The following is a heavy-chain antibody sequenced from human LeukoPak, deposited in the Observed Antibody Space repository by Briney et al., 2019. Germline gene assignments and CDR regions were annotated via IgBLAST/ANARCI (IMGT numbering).Heavy chain of an antibody. Sequence: SETLSLTCTVSGGSVSSGSYYWNWIRQPPGKGLEWIGYIYYSGSTSYNPSLKSRVTISVDTSKNQFSLKLSSVTAADTAVYYCARDGYDSSGYYYPLGYWGQGTLVTVSS. J-gene: IGHJ4*02. CDR1: GGSVSSGSYY. V-gene: IGHV4-61*01. CDR2: IYYSGST. D-gene: IGHD3-22*01. CDR3: ARDGYDSSGYYYPLGY.